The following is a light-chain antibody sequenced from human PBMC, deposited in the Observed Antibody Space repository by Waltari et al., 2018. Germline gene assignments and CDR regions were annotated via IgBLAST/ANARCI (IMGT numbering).Light chain of an antibody. CDR1: QSVFYSPNHKNY. Sequence: DLVLTPSPESLVLSLGEGPTIHCQSSQSVFYSPNHKNYLAWYQQRPGQPPQVLIYWASTRESGVPDRFSGSGSRTNFTLTISSLQAEDVAVYYCQQYDTSPQFGQGTRLEIK. CDR2: WAS. V-gene: IGKV4-1*01. CDR3: QQYDTSPQ. J-gene: IGKJ5*01.